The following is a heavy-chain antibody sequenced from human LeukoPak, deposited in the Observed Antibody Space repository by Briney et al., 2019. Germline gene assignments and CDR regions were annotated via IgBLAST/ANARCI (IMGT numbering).Heavy chain of an antibody. J-gene: IGHJ6*02. CDR2: FDPEDGET. CDR3: ATSLLDYYYYGMDV. CDR1: GYTLTELS. Sequence: ASVKVSCKVSGYTLTELSMHWVRQAPGKGLEWMGGFDPEDGETIYAQKFQGRVTMTEDTSTDTAYMELSSLRSEDTAVYYCATSLLDYYYYGMDVWGQGTTVTVSS. V-gene: IGHV1-24*01.